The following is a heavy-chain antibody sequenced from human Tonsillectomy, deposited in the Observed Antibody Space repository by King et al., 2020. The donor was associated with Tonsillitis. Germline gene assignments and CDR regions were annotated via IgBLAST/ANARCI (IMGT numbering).Heavy chain of an antibody. CDR3: ARDLGLTTAGCDY. CDR2: IWYDGDNR. D-gene: IGHD1-14*01. J-gene: IGHJ4*02. Sequence: VQLVESWGGLVQPGRSLRLSCAASGFTFSHYGMHWVRQAPGKGLEGVAVIWYDGDNRYYADSVKGRFTISRDNFKNILYLQMNSLRAEDTAVYHCARDLGLTTAGCDYWGQGSLVTVSS. CDR1: GFTFSHYG. V-gene: IGHV3-33*08.